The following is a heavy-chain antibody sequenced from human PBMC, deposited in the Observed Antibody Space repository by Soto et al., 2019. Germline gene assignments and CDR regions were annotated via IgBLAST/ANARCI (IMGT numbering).Heavy chain of an antibody. Sequence: SETLSLTCTVSGGSISSYYWSWIRQPPGKGLEWIGYIYYSGSTNYNPSLKSRVTISVDTSKNQFSLTLNSVTAADTARYYCVKHSGRQTPGYFSGCFGPWGKGTLVTVSS. J-gene: IGHJ5*02. CDR3: VKHSGRQTPGYFSGCFGP. CDR2: IYYSGST. CDR1: GGSISSYY. V-gene: IGHV4-59*08. D-gene: IGHD3-9*01.